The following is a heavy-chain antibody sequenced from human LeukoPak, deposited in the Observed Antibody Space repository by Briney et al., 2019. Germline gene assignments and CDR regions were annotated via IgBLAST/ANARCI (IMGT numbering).Heavy chain of an antibody. CDR1: GYTLTELS. Sequence: SVKVSCKVSGYTLTELSIHWVRQAPGKGLEWMGGFDPEHGETIYAQTFQGRVTMTDDTSTDTAYMELSSLRSEDTAVYYCATGLSIAAGVDYWGQGTLSPSPQ. CDR2: FDPEHGET. D-gene: IGHD6-13*01. V-gene: IGHV1-24*01. J-gene: IGHJ4*02. CDR3: ATGLSIAAGVDY.